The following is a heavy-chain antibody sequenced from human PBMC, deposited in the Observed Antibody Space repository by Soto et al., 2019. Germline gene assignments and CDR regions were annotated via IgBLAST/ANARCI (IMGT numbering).Heavy chain of an antibody. J-gene: IGHJ4*02. D-gene: IGHD6-6*01. CDR2: LNPHSGKT. Sequence: QVQLVQSGAEVKKPGASVKVSCKASGYTFTIHDIHWVRQAPGQGLEWMAGLNPHSGKTAYAQKFQGRRTMTGNASTSTAYMELSSLRSEDTAMYYCARVSSIAARRSVDSWGQGTMVTVSS. V-gene: IGHV1-8*01. CDR3: ARVSSIAARRSVDS. CDR1: GYTFTIHD.